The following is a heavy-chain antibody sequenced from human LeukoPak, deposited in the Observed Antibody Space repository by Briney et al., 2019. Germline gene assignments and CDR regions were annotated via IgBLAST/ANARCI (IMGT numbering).Heavy chain of an antibody. V-gene: IGHV3-23*01. J-gene: IGHJ4*02. Sequence: GRSLRLSCAASGFTFSSYGMHWVRQAPGKGLEWVSAISGSGGSTYYADSVKGRFTISRDNSKNTLYLQMNSLRAEDTAVYYCARSGSYYSPFDYWGQGTLVTVSS. CDR1: GFTFSSYG. CDR3: ARSGSYYSPFDY. CDR2: ISGSGGST. D-gene: IGHD3-10*01.